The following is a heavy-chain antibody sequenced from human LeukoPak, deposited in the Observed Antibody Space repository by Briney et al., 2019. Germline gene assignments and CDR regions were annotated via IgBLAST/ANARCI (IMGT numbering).Heavy chain of an antibody. V-gene: IGHV4-31*03. CDR1: GGSISSGGYY. D-gene: IGHD3-10*01. CDR2: IYYSGST. J-gene: IGHJ4*02. CDR3: ARAGYGSGSSPSLDY. Sequence: SETLSLTCTVSGGSISSGGYYWSWIRQHPGKGLEWIGYIYYSGSTYYNPSLKSRVTISVDTSKNQFSLKLSSVTAADTAVYYCARAGYGSGSSPSLDYWGQGTLVTVSS.